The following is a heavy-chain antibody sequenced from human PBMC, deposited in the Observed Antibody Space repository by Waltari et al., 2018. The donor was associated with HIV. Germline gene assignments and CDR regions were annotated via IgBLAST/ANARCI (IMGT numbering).Heavy chain of an antibody. CDR2: IFYTGST. CDR1: GGSISSGLSS. V-gene: IGHV4-39*01. CDR3: ARQRQSRRDPFDY. Sequence: QLQLQESGPGLVKPSETLSLTCTVSGGSISSGLSSWGRIRLPPGKGLGWIGSIFYTGSTYDNPSLRGRATMSVETSKNRFSLQLGSVTAADTAVYYCARQRQSRRDPFDYWGQGTLVTVSS. J-gene: IGHJ4*02.